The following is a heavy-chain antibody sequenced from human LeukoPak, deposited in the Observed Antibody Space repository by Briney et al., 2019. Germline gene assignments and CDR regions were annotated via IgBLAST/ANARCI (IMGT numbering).Heavy chain of an antibody. CDR3: TRSDYDTSGEFDY. D-gene: IGHD3-22*01. J-gene: IGHJ4*02. CDR2: INPNSGGT. Sequence: SVKVSCKASGYTFTDYYMHWVRQAPGQGLEWMGRINPNSGGTNYAQKFQGRVTMTRDTSISTASMELSSLRSDDTAVYYCTRSDYDTSGEFDYWGQGTLVTVSS. V-gene: IGHV1-2*06. CDR1: GYTFTDYY.